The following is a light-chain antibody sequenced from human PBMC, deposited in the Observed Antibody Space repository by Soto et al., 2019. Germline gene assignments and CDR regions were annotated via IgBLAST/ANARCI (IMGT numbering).Light chain of an antibody. CDR3: QQYSDWPPWA. CDR1: QSVRSN. J-gene: IGKJ1*01. CDR2: AAL. V-gene: IGKV3-15*01. Sequence: EVVMTQSPATLSVSPGERATLSCRASQSVRSNFLAWYQQKPGQAPRLLIYAALIRATGVPARFSGSGSGIEFTLTINSLQSEDFAVYYCQQYSDWPPWAFGQGTKVDIK.